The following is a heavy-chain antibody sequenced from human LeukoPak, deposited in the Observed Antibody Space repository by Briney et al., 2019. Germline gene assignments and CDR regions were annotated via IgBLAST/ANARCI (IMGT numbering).Heavy chain of an antibody. Sequence: ASVKVSCKASGYTFTSYGISWVRQAPGQGLEWMGWISAYNGNTNYAQKLQGRVTITTDTSTSTAYMELRSLRSDDTAVYYCARDIVVVVAATPAYGMDVWGQGTTVTVSS. CDR1: GYTFTSYG. CDR3: ARDIVVVVAATPAYGMDV. CDR2: ISAYNGNT. D-gene: IGHD2-15*01. J-gene: IGHJ6*02. V-gene: IGHV1-18*01.